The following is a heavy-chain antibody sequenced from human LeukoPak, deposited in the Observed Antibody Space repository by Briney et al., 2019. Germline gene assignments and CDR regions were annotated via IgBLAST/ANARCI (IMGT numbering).Heavy chain of an antibody. CDR3: ARYTGVNGYYFDY. J-gene: IGHJ4*02. CDR1: GGSISSRSYY. Sequence: SETLSPTCNVSGGSISSRSYYWSWLRQPPGKGLEWIATIYHSGSTYYNASLKSRVTISVDTSKSHFSLKLSSVTAADTAMYYCARYTGVNGYYFDYWGQGTLVTVSS. CDR2: IYHSGST. D-gene: IGHD2-8*01. V-gene: IGHV4-39*02.